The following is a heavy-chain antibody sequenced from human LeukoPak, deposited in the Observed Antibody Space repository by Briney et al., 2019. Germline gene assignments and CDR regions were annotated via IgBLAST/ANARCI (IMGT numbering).Heavy chain of an antibody. D-gene: IGHD5-12*01. J-gene: IGHJ4*02. CDR3: ARMGGYSGYATH. CDR1: GGSISSYY. V-gene: IGHV4-59*08. Sequence: SETLSLTCTVPGGSISSYYWSWIRQPPGKGLEWIGCILYSGTTNSNPSLKSRVTISVDTSKNQISLKLSSVTAADTAVYYCARMGGYSGYATHWGQGTLVTVSS. CDR2: ILYSGTT.